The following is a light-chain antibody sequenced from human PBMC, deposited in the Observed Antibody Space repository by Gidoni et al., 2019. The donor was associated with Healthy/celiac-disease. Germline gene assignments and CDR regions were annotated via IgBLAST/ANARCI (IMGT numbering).Light chain of an antibody. CDR3: QQYNNWLPIT. Sequence: EIVMTQSQATLSVSPGERATLSCRASQSVSSNLAWYQQKPGQAPRLLIYGASTRATGIPARFSGSGSGTEFTLTISSLQSEDFAVYYCQQYNNWLPITFGQGTRLEIK. J-gene: IGKJ5*01. V-gene: IGKV3D-15*01. CDR1: QSVSSN. CDR2: GAS.